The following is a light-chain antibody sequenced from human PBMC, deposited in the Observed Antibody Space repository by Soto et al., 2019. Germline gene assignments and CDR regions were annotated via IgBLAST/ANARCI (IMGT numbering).Light chain of an antibody. V-gene: IGKV3D-15*01. J-gene: IGKJ1*01. Sequence: EIVLTQSPGTLSVSPGDRVTLSCRASQSISINLAWYQHKPGQAPRLLIHGASTRATGVPARISGSGSGTEFTLTISGLQSEDFAVYYCQQFRNWPWTFGQGTKVDIK. CDR1: QSISIN. CDR3: QQFRNWPWT. CDR2: GAS.